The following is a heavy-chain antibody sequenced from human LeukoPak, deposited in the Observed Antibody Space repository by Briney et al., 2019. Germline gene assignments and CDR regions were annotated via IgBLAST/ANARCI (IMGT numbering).Heavy chain of an antibody. V-gene: IGHV3-9*01. CDR1: GFTFSSYA. CDR2: ISWNSGSI. Sequence: GGSLRLSCAASGFTFSSYAMSWVRQAPGKGLEWVSGISWNSGSIGYADSVKGRFTISRDNAKNSLYLQMNSLRAEDTALYYCAKDISGGAVAAFGYAFDIWGQGTMVTVSS. D-gene: IGHD6-19*01. CDR3: AKDISGGAVAAFGYAFDI. J-gene: IGHJ3*02.